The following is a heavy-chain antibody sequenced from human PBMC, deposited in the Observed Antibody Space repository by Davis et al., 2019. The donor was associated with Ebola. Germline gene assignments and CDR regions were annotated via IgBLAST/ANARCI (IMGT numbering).Heavy chain of an antibody. J-gene: IGHJ4*02. D-gene: IGHD2-15*01. CDR1: GFTFSSYS. V-gene: IGHV3-21*01. CDR2: ISSSSTYI. CDR3: AIPDCSGANCYSVYIKN. Sequence: LSLTCAASGFTFSSYSMNWVRQAPGKGLEWASSISSSSTYIYYADSVKGRFTISRDNAKNSLYLQMNSLRAEDTAVYYCAIPDCSGANCYSVYIKNWGQGTLVTVSS.